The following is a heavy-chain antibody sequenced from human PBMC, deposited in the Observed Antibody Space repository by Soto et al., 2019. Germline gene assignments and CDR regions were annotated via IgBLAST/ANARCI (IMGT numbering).Heavy chain of an antibody. V-gene: IGHV3-48*03. D-gene: IGHD6-6*01. J-gene: IGHJ4*02. CDR2: ISSSGSTI. CDR1: GFTFSSYE. CDR3: ARDSPIAALDY. Sequence: GGSLRLSCAASGFTFSSYEMNWVRQAPGKGLEWVSYISSSGSTIYYADSVKGRFTISRDNAKNSLYLQMNSLRAEDTAVYYCARDSPIAALDYWGQGTLVTVSS.